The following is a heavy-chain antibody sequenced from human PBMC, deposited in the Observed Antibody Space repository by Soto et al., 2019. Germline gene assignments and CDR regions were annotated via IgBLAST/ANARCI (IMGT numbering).Heavy chain of an antibody. CDR3: AAGDIVATTYYYYYGMDV. V-gene: IGHV1-58*01. Sequence: QMQLVQSGPEVKKPGTSVKVSCKASGFTFTSSAVQWVRQARGQRLEWIGWIVVGSGNTNYAQKFQERVTITRDMSTRTAYMELSRLRSEDTAVYYCAAGDIVATTYYYYYGMDVWGQGTTVTVSS. CDR1: GFTFTSSA. D-gene: IGHD5-12*01. J-gene: IGHJ6*02. CDR2: IVVGSGNT.